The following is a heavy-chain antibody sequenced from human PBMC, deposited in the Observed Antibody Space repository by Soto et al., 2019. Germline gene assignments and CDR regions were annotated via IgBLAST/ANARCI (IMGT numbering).Heavy chain of an antibody. CDR3: ATSYGSAWFTY. CDR1: GGYMSSYY. Sequence: YESLCRPCTPSGGYMSSYYCSWTRQPPEKGLGWIGFIYYTGGTNDTPSLKSRLTISVDRSKNQFTLQLTSVTVADTAVYYCATSYGSAWFTYWGQGTLVNVSS. D-gene: IGHD2-15*01. CDR2: IYYTGGT. V-gene: IGHV4-59*01. J-gene: IGHJ4*02.